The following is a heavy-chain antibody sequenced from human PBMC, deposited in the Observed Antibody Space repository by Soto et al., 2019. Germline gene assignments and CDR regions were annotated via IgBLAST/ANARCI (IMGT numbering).Heavy chain of an antibody. J-gene: IGHJ4*02. D-gene: IGHD3-16*01. V-gene: IGHV2-70*01. Sequence: SGPTLVNPTQPLTLTCTFSGFSLSTSGMCVSWIRQPPGKALEWLALIDWDDDKYYSTSLKTRLTISKDTSKNQVVLTMTNMDPVDTATYYCARTYRHVLWGYFDYWGQGTLVTVSS. CDR1: GFSLSTSGMC. CDR2: IDWDDDK. CDR3: ARTYRHVLWGYFDY.